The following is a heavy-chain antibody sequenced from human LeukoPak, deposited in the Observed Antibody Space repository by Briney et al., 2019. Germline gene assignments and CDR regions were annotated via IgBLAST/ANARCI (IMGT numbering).Heavy chain of an antibody. CDR1: GFTFSSYA. J-gene: IGHJ6*02. D-gene: IGHD2-15*01. V-gene: IGHV3-23*01. CDR3: ANELDVVVVAATQVYYYGMDV. Sequence: GGSLRLSCAASGFTFSSYAMSWVRQAPGKGLEWVSAISGSGGSTYYADSVKGRFTISRDNSKNTLYLQMNSLRAEDTAVYYCANELDVVVVAATQVYYYGMDVWGQGTTVTVSS. CDR2: ISGSGGST.